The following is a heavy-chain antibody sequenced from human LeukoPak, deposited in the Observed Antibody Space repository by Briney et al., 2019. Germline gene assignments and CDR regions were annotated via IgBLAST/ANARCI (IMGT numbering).Heavy chain of an antibody. CDR1: GVSISSYY. Sequence: SETLSLTCTVSGVSISSYYWSWIRQPPGKGLEWIGYIYYSGSTNYNPSLKSRVTISVDTSKNQFSLKLSSVTAADTAVYYCARHSDTLDYWGQGTLVTVSS. V-gene: IGHV4-59*08. CDR3: ARHSDTLDY. CDR2: IYYSGST. J-gene: IGHJ4*02. D-gene: IGHD5-18*01.